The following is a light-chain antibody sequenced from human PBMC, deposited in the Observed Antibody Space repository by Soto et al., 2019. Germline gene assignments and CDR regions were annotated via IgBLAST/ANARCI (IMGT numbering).Light chain of an antibody. V-gene: IGKV1-39*01. CDR1: QSVSNY. Sequence: DIQMTQSPASLSASVGDRITITCRASQSVSNYLNWYQQKPGKAPKLLIYAASSLQSGVPSRFSGSGSGTDFTLTISSLQPEDFATYWCQQSYSTPWTFGQGAKVVIK. J-gene: IGKJ1*01. CDR3: QQSYSTPWT. CDR2: AAS.